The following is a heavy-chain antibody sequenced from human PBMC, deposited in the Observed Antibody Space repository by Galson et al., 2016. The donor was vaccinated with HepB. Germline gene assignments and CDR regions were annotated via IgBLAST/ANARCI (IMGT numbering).Heavy chain of an antibody. CDR2: IDWDDDK. D-gene: IGHD3-10*01. CDR1: GFSLSNSRMC. J-gene: IGHJ6*02. V-gene: IGHV2-70*13. Sequence: PALVKPTQTLTLTCTFSGFSLSNSRMCVSWIRQPPGKAPEWLALIDWDDDKYYSTSLKTRLTISKDTSVNQVVLTMTNMDPVDTATYYCSRTIKDNFGSGNRDGMDVWGQGTTVTVPS. CDR3: SRTIKDNFGSGNRDGMDV.